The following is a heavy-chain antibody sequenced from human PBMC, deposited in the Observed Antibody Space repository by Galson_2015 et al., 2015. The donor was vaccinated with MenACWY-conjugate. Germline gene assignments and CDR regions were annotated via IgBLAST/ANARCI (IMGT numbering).Heavy chain of an antibody. J-gene: IGHJ6*03. Sequence: PALVKPTQTLTLTCTFSGFSLDTSGMCVGWIRQPPGKALEWLARIDWDDHKYYTPSLKTRLTISTDTSKNQVVLTLTHMDPVDTATYYCARIRRDFWSGDALYYYYYMDVWGKGTTVTVSS. D-gene: IGHD3-3*01. CDR2: IDWDDHK. CDR3: ARIRRDFWSGDALYYYYYMDV. V-gene: IGHV2-70*11. CDR1: GFSLDTSGMC.